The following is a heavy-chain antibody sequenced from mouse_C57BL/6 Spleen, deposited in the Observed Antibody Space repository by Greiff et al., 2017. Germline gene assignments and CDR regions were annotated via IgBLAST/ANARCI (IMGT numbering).Heavy chain of an antibody. CDR1: GFTFSSYA. CDR3: ARVDGFPFDY. J-gene: IGHJ2*01. CDR2: ISDGGSYT. D-gene: IGHD2-3*01. V-gene: IGHV5-4*03. Sequence: EVKLVESGGGLVKPGGSLKLSCAASGFTFSSYAMSWVRQTPEKRLEWVATISDGGSYTYYPDTVKGRFTISRDNAKNNLYLQRSHLKSEDTAMYYCARVDGFPFDYWGQGTTLTVSS.